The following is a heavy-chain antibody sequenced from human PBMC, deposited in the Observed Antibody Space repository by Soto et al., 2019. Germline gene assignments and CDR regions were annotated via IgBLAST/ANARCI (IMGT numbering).Heavy chain of an antibody. V-gene: IGHV4-59*01. CDR3: GRYKSNSYYGMDV. D-gene: IGHD1-1*01. CDR2: IYYSGIT. J-gene: IGHJ6*02. Sequence: PSETLSLTCTVSGGSISSYYWSWIRQPPGKGLEWIGYIYYSGITNYNPSLKSRVTISVDTSKNQFSLKLSSVTAADTAVYYCGRYKSNSYYGMDVWGQGTTVTVSS. CDR1: GGSISSYY.